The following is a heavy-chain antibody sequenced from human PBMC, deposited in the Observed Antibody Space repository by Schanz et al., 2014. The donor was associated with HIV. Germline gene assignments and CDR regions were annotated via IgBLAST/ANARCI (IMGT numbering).Heavy chain of an antibody. J-gene: IGHJ3*02. CDR3: AKEGYYDSAGYYSRDDAFDI. Sequence: VQLVESGGGVVQPGRSLRLSCAASGFMFSSYAMSWVRRAPGKGLEWVSSISGSGGSTYYADSVKGRFTISRDNSKNTLYLQMNSLRAEDTAVYYCAKEGYYDSAGYYSRDDAFDIWGQGTMVTVSS. D-gene: IGHD3-22*01. CDR1: GFMFSSYA. CDR2: ISGSGGST. V-gene: IGHV3-23*04.